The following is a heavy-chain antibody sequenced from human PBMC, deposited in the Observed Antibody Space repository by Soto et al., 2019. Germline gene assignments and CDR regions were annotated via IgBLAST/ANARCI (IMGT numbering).Heavy chain of an antibody. J-gene: IGHJ2*01. Sequence: QVHLQQSGPGLVKPSQTISLMCDISGDSVSSVTATWSWIRQSPSRGLEWLGRTYYRSKWYNDYAVSVKSRXVLTXDXAKNQLTLQLNSVTPEDTAVYFCARDGSGFHWYFDVWGCGTLVTVSS. V-gene: IGHV6-1*01. CDR1: GDSVSSVTAT. CDR3: ARDGSGFHWYFDV. D-gene: IGHD6-19*01. CDR2: TYYRSKWYN.